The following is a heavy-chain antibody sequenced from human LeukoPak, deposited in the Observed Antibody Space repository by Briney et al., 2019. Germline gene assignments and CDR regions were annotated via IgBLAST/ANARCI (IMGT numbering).Heavy chain of an antibody. D-gene: IGHD6-13*01. CDR3: ARVPGYSSSWYES. CDR2: INHSGST. Sequence: PSETLSLTCAVYGGSFSGYYWSWIRQPPGKGLEWIGEINHSGSTNYNPSLKSRVTISVDTSKNQFSLKLSSVTAADTAVYYCARVPGYSSSWYESWGQGTLVTVSS. CDR1: GGSFSGYY. V-gene: IGHV4-34*01. J-gene: IGHJ5*01.